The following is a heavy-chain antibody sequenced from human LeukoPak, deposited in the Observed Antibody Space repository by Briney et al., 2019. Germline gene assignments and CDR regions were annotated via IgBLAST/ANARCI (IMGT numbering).Heavy chain of an antibody. V-gene: IGHV4-30-2*01. CDR1: GDSMSYESYY. CDR2: IYRGRT. CDR3: AGEGEYGQSYS. Sequence: SETLSLTCAVSGDSMSYESYYWNWIRQAPGKGPEWIGNIYRGRTRLNPSYTSRVAISVDMSKSQVSLSLTSVTAADTAIYYCAGEGEYGQSYSWGQGVLVVVSA. J-gene: IGHJ5*02. D-gene: IGHD4-17*01.